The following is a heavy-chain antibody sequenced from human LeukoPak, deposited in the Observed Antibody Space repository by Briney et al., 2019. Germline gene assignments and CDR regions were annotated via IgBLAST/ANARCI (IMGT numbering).Heavy chain of an antibody. CDR2: IYYSGST. CDR1: GGSFSGYY. D-gene: IGHD3-22*01. J-gene: IGHJ4*02. V-gene: IGHV4-59*01. Sequence: SETLSLTCAVYGGSFSGYYWSWIRQPPGKGLEWIGYIYYSGSTNYNPSLKSRVTISVDTSKNQFSLKLSSVTAADTAVYYCARVGYYDSSGLFDYWGQGTLVTVSS. CDR3: ARVGYYDSSGLFDY.